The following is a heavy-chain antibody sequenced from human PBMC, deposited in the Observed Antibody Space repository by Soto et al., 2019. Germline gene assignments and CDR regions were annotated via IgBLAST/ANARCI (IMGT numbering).Heavy chain of an antibody. CDR2: IIPISGTT. Sequence: GASVKVSCKASGGTFSTHAIIWVRQAPGHGLEWMGGIIPISGTTYYTQKFQGRVTITADEPTSTAFMELSSLKSEDTAVFYCARGYCSGGNCYSGMDVWGQGTMVTVFS. CDR3: ARGYCSGGNCYSGMDV. V-gene: IGHV1-69*13. D-gene: IGHD2-15*01. CDR1: GGTFSTHA. J-gene: IGHJ6*02.